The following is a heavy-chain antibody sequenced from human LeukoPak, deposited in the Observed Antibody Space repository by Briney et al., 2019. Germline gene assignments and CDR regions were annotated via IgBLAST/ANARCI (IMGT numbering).Heavy chain of an antibody. Sequence: ASVKVSCKVSGYTLTELSMHWVRQAPGKGLEWMGGFDPEDGETIYAQKFQGRVTMTEDTSTDTAYMELSSLRSEDTAVYYCATKVVVVAATVVDYWGQGTLVTVSS. CDR1: GYTLTELS. D-gene: IGHD2-15*01. CDR3: ATKVVVVAATVVDY. CDR2: FDPEDGET. J-gene: IGHJ4*02. V-gene: IGHV1-24*01.